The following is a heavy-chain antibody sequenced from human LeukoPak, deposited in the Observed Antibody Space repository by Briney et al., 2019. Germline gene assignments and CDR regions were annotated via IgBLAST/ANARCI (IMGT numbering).Heavy chain of an antibody. D-gene: IGHD1-26*01. CDR3: ARLGGRPNWFDP. CDR1: GGTFSSYV. Sequence: GASVKVSCKASGGTFSSYVISWVRQAPGQGLEWMGRIIPILGIANYAQKFQGRVTITADKSTSTAYMELSSLRSEDTAVYYCARLGGRPNWFDPWGQGTLVTVSS. CDR2: IIPILGIA. J-gene: IGHJ5*02. V-gene: IGHV1-69*04.